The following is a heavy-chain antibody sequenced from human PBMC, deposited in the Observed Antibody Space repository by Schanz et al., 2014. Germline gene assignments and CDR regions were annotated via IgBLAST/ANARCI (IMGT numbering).Heavy chain of an antibody. D-gene: IGHD3-10*01. V-gene: IGHV1-18*04. CDR1: GYIFSSHG. CDR3: ARVHVATDHYYSPGAFDI. Sequence: QLMQSGSEVRKPGASVKVSCKASGYIFSSHGMTWVRQAPGQGPELMGWINALTGTTQYAQKCQGKVNVTRDTVTATVQSELTRVRTDDTAIYYGARVHVATDHYYSPGAFDIWGQGTMVTVSS. J-gene: IGHJ3*02. CDR2: INALTGTT.